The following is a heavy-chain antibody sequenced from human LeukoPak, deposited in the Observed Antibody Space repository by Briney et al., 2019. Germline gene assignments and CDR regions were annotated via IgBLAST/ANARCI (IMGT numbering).Heavy chain of an antibody. Sequence: SVKVSCKASGGTFSSYAISWVRQAPGQGLEWMGRIIPILGIANYAQKFQGRVTITADKSTSTAYMELSSLRSEDTAVYYCARICGSTSCYDIAAAGTDYYYGMDVWGQGTTVTVSS. CDR1: GGTFSSYA. D-gene: IGHD2-2*01. CDR3: ARICGSTSCYDIAAAGTDYYYGMDV. V-gene: IGHV1-69*04. J-gene: IGHJ6*02. CDR2: IIPILGIA.